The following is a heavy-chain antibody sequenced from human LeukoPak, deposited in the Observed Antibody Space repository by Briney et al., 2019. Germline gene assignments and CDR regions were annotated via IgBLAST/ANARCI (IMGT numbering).Heavy chain of an antibody. Sequence: GSLRLSCAASGFTFSDYYMSWIRQAPGKGLEWVSYISSSGSTIYYADSVKGRFTISRDNSKNTLYLQMNSLKTEDTAVYYCAKILGYSYDYDFDSWGQGTLVTVSS. V-gene: IGHV3-11*04. J-gene: IGHJ4*02. D-gene: IGHD5-18*01. CDR1: GFTFSDYY. CDR3: AKILGYSYDYDFDS. CDR2: ISSSGSTI.